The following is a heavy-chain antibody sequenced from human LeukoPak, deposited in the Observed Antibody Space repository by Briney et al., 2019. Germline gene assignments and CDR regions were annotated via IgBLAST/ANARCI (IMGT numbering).Heavy chain of an antibody. J-gene: IGHJ6*02. D-gene: IGHD2-21*01. Sequence: GGSLRLSCAASGFTFSSYSMTWVRQAPGKGLEWVSYISSSSSTIYYADSVKGRFTISRDNAKNSLYLQMNSLRAEDTAVYYCAREYSPYGMDVWGQGTTVTVSS. CDR3: AREYSPYGMDV. CDR1: GFTFSSYS. V-gene: IGHV3-48*01. CDR2: ISSSSSTI.